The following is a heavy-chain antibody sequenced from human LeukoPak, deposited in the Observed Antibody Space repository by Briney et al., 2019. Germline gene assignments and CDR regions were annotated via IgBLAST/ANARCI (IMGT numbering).Heavy chain of an antibody. CDR3: AGQKYYDFWFDP. V-gene: IGHV1-18*01. CDR1: GYTFTSYG. CDR2: ISAYNGNT. Sequence: GASVKVSCKASGYTFTSYGISWVRQPPGQGLEWMGWISAYNGNTNYAQKLQGRVTMTTDTSTSTAYMELRSLRSDDTAVYYCAGQKYYDFWFDPWGQGTLVTVSS. D-gene: IGHD3-3*01. J-gene: IGHJ5*02.